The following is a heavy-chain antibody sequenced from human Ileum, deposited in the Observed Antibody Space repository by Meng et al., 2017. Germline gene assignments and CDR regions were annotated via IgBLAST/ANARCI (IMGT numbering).Heavy chain of an antibody. CDR1: GYTFTGYY. CDR3: AREMGGTRYFDY. V-gene: IGHV1-2*02. J-gene: IGHJ4*02. D-gene: IGHD1-26*01. Sequence: ASVQVSCKASGYTFTGYYMHWVRQAPGQGLEYMGWINSNRGDTNYGQKFRGRVTMTRDTSISTTYMELSGLTSDDTAVYYCAREMGGTRYFDYWGQGTLVTVSS. CDR2: INSNRGDT.